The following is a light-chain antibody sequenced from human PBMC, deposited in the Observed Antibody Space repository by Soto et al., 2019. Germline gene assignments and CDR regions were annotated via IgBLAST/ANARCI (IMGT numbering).Light chain of an antibody. V-gene: IGLV8-61*01. CDR2: TTN. Sequence: QTVVTQEPSFSVSPGGTVTLTCGLSSGSVSTSYYPSWYQQTPGQTPRTLIYTTNTRSSGVPDRFSGSILGNKAALTITGAQADDESHYYCVLYMGRGISVFGGGTKVTVL. J-gene: IGLJ3*02. CDR1: SGSVSTSYY. CDR3: VLYMGRGISV.